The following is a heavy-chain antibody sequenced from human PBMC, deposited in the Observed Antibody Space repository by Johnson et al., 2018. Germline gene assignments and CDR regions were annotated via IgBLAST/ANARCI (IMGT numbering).Heavy chain of an antibody. V-gene: IGHV4-34*01. CDR3: ARGPYSSGWYGRDDAFDI. CDR2: INHSGST. J-gene: IGHJ3*02. CDR1: GGSFSGYY. Sequence: QVQLQQWGAGLLKPSETLSLTCAVYGGSFSGYYWSWIRQPPGKGLEWIGEINHSGSTNYNPSLKSRVTISVDTSKNQFALKLSSVTAGDTAVDYCARGPYSSGWYGRDDAFDIWGQGTMVTVSS. D-gene: IGHD6-19*01.